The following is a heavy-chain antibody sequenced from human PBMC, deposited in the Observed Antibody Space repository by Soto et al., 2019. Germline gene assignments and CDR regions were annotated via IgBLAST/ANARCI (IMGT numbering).Heavy chain of an antibody. Sequence: GGSLRLSCAASGFTFSSYSMNWVRQAPGKGLEWVSSISSSSSYIYYADSVKGRFTISRDNAKNSLYLQMNSLRAEDTAVYYCARGLADSSGYTDYWGQGTLVPVSS. J-gene: IGHJ4*02. CDR1: GFTFSSYS. CDR2: ISSSSSYI. CDR3: ARGLADSSGYTDY. D-gene: IGHD3-22*01. V-gene: IGHV3-21*01.